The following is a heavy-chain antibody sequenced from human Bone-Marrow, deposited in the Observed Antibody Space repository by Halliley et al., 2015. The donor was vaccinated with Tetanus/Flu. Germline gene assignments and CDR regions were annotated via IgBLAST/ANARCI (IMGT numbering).Heavy chain of an antibody. D-gene: IGHD3-10*01. CDR3: AKDYYGSGSYYAVGYDS. V-gene: IGHV3-23*01. CDR2: IRGNGGNT. Sequence: IRGNGGNTHYADSVKGRFTISRDNSKNPVYLQLNSLRAEDTAVYYCAKDYYGSGSYYAVGYDSWGQGTLVTVSS. J-gene: IGHJ4*02.